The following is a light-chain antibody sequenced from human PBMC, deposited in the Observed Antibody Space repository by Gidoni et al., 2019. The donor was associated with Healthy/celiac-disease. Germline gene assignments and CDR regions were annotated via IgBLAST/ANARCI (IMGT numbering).Light chain of an antibody. CDR1: SSDVGGYNY. J-gene: IGLJ1*01. V-gene: IGLV2-14*03. CDR3: SSYTSSSTLYV. CDR2: DVS. Sequence: QSALTQPASVSGSPGQSITISCTGTSSDVGGYNYFSWYQQHPGKAPKLMIYDVSNRPSGVYNSFSGSKSGNTASLTISGLQAEDEADYYCSSYTSSSTLYVFGTGTKVTVL.